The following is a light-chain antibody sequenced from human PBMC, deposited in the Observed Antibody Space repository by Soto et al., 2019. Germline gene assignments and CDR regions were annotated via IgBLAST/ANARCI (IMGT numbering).Light chain of an antibody. CDR3: QQRSNWALT. CDR1: QSINNK. V-gene: IGKV3-15*01. J-gene: IGKJ4*01. Sequence: EIVMTQSPATLSVSPGERVTLSCRASQSINNKVAWYQQKPGQAPRLLIYGASTRATGISARFSGSGSGTDFTLTISSLEPEDFAVYYCQQRSNWALTFGGGTKVDIK. CDR2: GAS.